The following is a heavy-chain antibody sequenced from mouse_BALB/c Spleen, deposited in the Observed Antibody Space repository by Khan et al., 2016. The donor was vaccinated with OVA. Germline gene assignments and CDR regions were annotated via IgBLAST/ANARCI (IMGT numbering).Heavy chain of an antibody. Sequence: VQLQQSGAELVKPGASVKLSCTASGFNIKDTYMHWVKQRPEQGLEWIGRIDPVNGNTKYDPKFQGKATLTVDTSSNTAYLQLSSLTSEDTAVYYCARDYWDVFAYWGQGTLVTVSA. D-gene: IGHD4-1*01. CDR3: ARDYWDVFAY. CDR2: IDPVNGNT. CDR1: GFNIKDTY. J-gene: IGHJ3*01. V-gene: IGHV14-3*02.